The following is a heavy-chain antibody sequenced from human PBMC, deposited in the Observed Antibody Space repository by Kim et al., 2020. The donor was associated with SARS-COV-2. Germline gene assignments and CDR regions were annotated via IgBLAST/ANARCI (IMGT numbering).Heavy chain of an antibody. CDR1: GFTFSSFW. V-gene: IGHV3-7*01. D-gene: IGHD3-10*01. CDR2: IKQDGSKK. Sequence: GGSLRLSCAASGFTFSSFWMSWVRQAPGKGLEWVANIKQDGSKKDYVDSVKGRFTISRDNAKNLLYLQMTTLRVDDTATYYCAVTMVQGDGFDPWGRGTRVIVSS. CDR3: AVTMVQGDGFDP. J-gene: IGHJ5*02.